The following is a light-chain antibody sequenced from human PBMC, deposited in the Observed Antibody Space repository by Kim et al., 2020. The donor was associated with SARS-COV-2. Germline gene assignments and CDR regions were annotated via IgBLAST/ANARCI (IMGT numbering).Light chain of an antibody. V-gene: IGKV1-17*02. CDR1: QGIGDD. Sequence: DIQMTQSPSSLSASVGDRVTITCRASQGIGDDLGWYQQKPGTAPKRLIYAASSLQSGVPSRFSGSGSGTEFTLTITNLQPEDFATYYCLQHNTYPLTFCGGTKVDIK. J-gene: IGKJ4*01. CDR2: AAS. CDR3: LQHNTYPLT.